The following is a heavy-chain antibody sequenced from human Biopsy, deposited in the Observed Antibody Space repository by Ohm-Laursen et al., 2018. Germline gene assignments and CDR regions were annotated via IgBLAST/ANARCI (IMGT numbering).Heavy chain of an antibody. Sequence: SETLSLTCTASGDSISTSTTYYWAWLRQPPGKGLEWIGSIYNSETTFYNPSLKSRVAISVDTSTNQFSLKVSSVTAADTALYYCARHPTGFWFDPWGHGTLVTVSS. J-gene: IGHJ5*02. V-gene: IGHV4-39*01. CDR3: ARHPTGFWFDP. CDR2: IYNSETT. CDR1: GDSISTSTTYY.